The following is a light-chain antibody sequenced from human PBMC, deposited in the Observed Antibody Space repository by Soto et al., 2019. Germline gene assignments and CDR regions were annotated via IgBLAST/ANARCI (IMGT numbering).Light chain of an antibody. J-gene: IGLJ1*01. CDR2: EVS. CDR1: SSDIGGYNY. V-gene: IGLV2-14*01. Sequence: QSALTQPASVSGSPGQSITISCAGTSSDIGGYNYVSWYQQHPGKAPKVMIYEVSNRPSGVSNRFSGSKSGNTASLTISGLQAEDEADYYCSSYTSSSTLYVFGSGTKPTVL. CDR3: SSYTSSSTLYV.